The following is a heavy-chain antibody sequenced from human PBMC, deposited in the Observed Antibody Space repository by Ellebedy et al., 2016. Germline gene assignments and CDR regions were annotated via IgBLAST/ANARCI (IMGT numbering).Heavy chain of an antibody. V-gene: IGHV3-53*01. CDR2: IDSGGNS. J-gene: IGHJ3*02. CDR1: GFTVTNDY. CDR3: ATRHYGGFDI. D-gene: IGHD4-23*01. Sequence: GESLKISXVASGFTVTNDYMTWVRQAPGKGPEWVSVIDSGGNSYYADSVKGRFTISRGSPKNTLYLQMNSLRAEDTAVYYCATRHYGGFDIWGRGTMVTVSS.